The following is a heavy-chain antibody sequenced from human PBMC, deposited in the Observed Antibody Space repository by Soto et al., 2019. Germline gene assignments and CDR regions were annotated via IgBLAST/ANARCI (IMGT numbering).Heavy chain of an antibody. CDR3: ARARSGSYYALDY. J-gene: IGHJ4*02. D-gene: IGHD3-10*01. CDR1: GGSITGYY. V-gene: IGHV4-59*08. CDR2: IYYSGNT. Sequence: SETLSLTCTVSGGSITGYYWSWIRQPPGKGLEWIGYIYYSGNTNYNPSLKSRVTISLDTSKNQFSLKLSSVTAADTAVYYCARARSGSYYALDYWGQGTLVTVSS.